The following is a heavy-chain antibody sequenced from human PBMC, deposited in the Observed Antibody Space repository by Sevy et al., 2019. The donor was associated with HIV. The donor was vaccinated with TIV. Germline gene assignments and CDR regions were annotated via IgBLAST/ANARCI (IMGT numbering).Heavy chain of an antibody. CDR1: GFPFSRYG. V-gene: IGHV3-33*03. J-gene: IGHJ4*02. CDR2: VWYDGSNK. Sequence: GGSLRLSCVASGFPFSRYGMHWVRQAPGKGLEWVAVVWYDGSNKYYVDSVKGRFTISRDNPKNTVYLQMNSLRVEDTAVYYCAKEGFEQQLGGALGFWGQGTLVTVSS. CDR3: AKEGFEQQLGGALGF. D-gene: IGHD6-13*01.